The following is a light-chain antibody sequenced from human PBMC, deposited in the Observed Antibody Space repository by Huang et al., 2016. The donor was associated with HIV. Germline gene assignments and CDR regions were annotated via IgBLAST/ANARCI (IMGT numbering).Light chain of an antibody. CDR2: KVS. J-gene: IGKJ5*01. V-gene: IGKV2-30*02. Sequence: DVVMTQSPLSLPVTLGQPASISCRSSQSLVHSDGNTYLNWFQQRPGQSPRRLIYKVSNRDSGVPDRCSGSGSGTDFTLKISRVEAEDVGVYYCMQGTHWGITFGQGTRLEIK. CDR3: MQGTHWGIT. CDR1: QSLVHSDGNTY.